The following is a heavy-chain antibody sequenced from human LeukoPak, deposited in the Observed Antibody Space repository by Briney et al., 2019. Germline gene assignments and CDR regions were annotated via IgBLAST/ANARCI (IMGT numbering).Heavy chain of an antibody. CDR3: AGVWDYGSGSYYNIDY. CDR2: IKKDGSEK. J-gene: IGHJ4*02. D-gene: IGHD3-10*01. V-gene: IGHV3-7*01. CDR1: GFTFSDHW. Sequence: GGSLRLSCAASGFTFSDHWMSWVRQVPGQGLEWVADIKKDGSEKNEVDSAKGRFTISRDNAKNSLYLEMNSLRVEDTAVYYCAGVWDYGSGSYYNIDYWGQGTLVTVSS.